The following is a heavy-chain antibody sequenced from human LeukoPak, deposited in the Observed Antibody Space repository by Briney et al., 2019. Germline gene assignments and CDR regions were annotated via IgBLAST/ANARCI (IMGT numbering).Heavy chain of an antibody. V-gene: IGHV3-74*01. J-gene: IGHJ3*02. CDR1: GFTFSTYW. Sequence: GGSLRLSCAASGFTFSTYWMHWVRQAPGKGLVWVSRIITDGSSTVYADSVKGRFTISRDNAKNTLYLQMNSLRAEDTAVYYCAREDVNIAVAASGPFDIWGQGTMVTVSS. CDR3: AREDVNIAVAASGPFDI. CDR2: IITDGSST. D-gene: IGHD6-19*01.